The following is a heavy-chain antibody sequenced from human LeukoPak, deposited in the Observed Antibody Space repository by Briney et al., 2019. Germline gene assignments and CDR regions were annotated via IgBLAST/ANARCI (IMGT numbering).Heavy chain of an antibody. CDR2: ISYDGSNK. J-gene: IGHJ6*02. V-gene: IGHV3-30*18. CDR1: GFTFSSYG. D-gene: IGHD2/OR15-2a*01. Sequence: PGRSLRLSCAASGFTFSSYGMHRVRQAPGKGLEWVAVISYDGSNKYYADSVKGRFTISRDNSKNTLYLQMNSLRAEDTAVYYCAKDLRYSFLGYYYGMDVWGQGTTVTVSS. CDR3: AKDLRYSFLGYYYGMDV.